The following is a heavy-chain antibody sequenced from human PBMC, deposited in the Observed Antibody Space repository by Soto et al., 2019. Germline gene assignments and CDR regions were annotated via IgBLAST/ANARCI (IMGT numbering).Heavy chain of an antibody. J-gene: IGHJ6*02. CDR2: IDASGNT. CDR1: VDSISTYY. V-gene: IGHV4-4*07. CDR3: ARYSNNWFQTERMAV. D-gene: IGHD1-20*01. Sequence: SETLSLTCTVSVDSISTYYWSWIRRPAGKGLEWIGRIDASGNTNYNPSLKSRVTMSADTSKKQFSLKLTSVTAADTAVYYCARYSNNWFQTERMAVWGQGTTVTVSS.